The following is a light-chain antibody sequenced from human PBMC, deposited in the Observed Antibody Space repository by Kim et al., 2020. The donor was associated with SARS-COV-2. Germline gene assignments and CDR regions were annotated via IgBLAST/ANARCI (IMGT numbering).Light chain of an antibody. CDR1: RSVSSSY. Sequence: LSPGERATLSSRASRSVSSSYLAWYQQKPGQAPRLLIYGASSMATGIPDRFSGSGSGTDFTLTISRLEPQDFAVYYCQQYGSSPLTFGQGTKLEI. CDR2: GAS. V-gene: IGKV3-20*01. J-gene: IGKJ2*01. CDR3: QQYGSSPLT.